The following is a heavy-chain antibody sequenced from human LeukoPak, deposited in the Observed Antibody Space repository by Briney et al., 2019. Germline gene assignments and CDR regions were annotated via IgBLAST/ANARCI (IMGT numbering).Heavy chain of an antibody. CDR2: ISAYNGNT. CDR1: GYTFTSYG. Sequence: ASVKVSCKASGYTFTSYGISWVRQAPGQGLEWMGWISAYNGNTNYAQKLQGRVTMTTDTSTSTAYLELRSLRSDDTAVYYCARDSALDDIVVVPAAIAWFDPWGQGTLVTVSS. V-gene: IGHV1-18*01. J-gene: IGHJ5*02. CDR3: ARDSALDDIVVVPAAIAWFDP. D-gene: IGHD2-2*01.